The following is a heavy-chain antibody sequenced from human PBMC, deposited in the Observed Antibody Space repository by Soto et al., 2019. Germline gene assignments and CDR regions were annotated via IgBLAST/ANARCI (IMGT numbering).Heavy chain of an antibody. J-gene: IGHJ4*02. V-gene: IGHV1-46*01. Sequence: QVQLVQSGAEVKKPGASVKVSCKASGYTFTSYYMHWVRQTPRQGLEWMGIINPSGGSTSYAQKFQGRVTMTRDTSTSTVYMELSSLKSEDMAVYYCARGSSPVTPPLFDYWGQGSLVTVSS. D-gene: IGHD4-17*01. CDR3: ARGSSPVTPPLFDY. CDR2: INPSGGST. CDR1: GYTFTSYY.